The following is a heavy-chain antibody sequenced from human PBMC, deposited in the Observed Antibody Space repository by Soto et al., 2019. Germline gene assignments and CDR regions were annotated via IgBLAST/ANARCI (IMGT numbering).Heavy chain of an antibody. J-gene: IGHJ3*02. CDR3: ARHSHRGYCSGGSCLRDAFDI. CDR1: GYTFTGYY. V-gene: IGHV1-2*04. CDR2: INPNSGGT. D-gene: IGHD2-15*01. Sequence: GASVKVSCKASGYTFTGYYMHWVRQAPGQGLEWMGWINPNSGGTNYAQKFQGWVTMTRDTSISTAYMELSRLRSDDTAVYYCARHSHRGYCSGGSCLRDAFDIWG.